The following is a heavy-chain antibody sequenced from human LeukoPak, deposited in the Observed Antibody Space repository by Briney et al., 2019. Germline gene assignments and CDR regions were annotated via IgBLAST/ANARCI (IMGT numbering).Heavy chain of an antibody. J-gene: IGHJ5*01. Sequence: ASVKVSCKVSGYTLTELSMHWVRQAPGKGLEWMGGFDPEDGETIYAQKFQGRVTMTEDTSTDTAYMELSSLRSEDTAVYYCATFPYYYDSSGTGVNWFDSWGQGTLVTVSS. CDR3: ATFPYYYDSSGTGVNWFDS. D-gene: IGHD3-22*01. CDR1: GYTLTELS. V-gene: IGHV1-24*01. CDR2: FDPEDGET.